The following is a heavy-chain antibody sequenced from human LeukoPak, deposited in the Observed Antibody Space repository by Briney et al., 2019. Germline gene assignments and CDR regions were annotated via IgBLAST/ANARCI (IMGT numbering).Heavy chain of an antibody. D-gene: IGHD2-15*01. CDR2: INSSGGST. CDR1: GYTFTSYY. V-gene: IGHV1-46*01. J-gene: IGHJ5*02. Sequence: GASVKVSCKASGYTFTSYYMHWVRQAPGQGLEWMGIINSSGGSTSYAQKFQGRVTMTRDTSTSTVYMELSSLRSEDTAVYYCARADIVVVVADGGGWFDPWGQGTLVTVSS. CDR3: ARADIVVVVADGGGWFDP.